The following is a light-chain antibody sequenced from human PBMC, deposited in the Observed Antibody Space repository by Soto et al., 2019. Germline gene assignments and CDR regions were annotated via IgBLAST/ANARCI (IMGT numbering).Light chain of an antibody. V-gene: IGKV2-28*01. CDR2: LGS. J-gene: IGKJ1*01. CDR1: QSLLNGYAHNY. CDR3: MQALQSPPA. Sequence: EIVMTQSPLSLSVTPGEPASISCRSSQSLLNGYAHNYLDWYLQKPGQSPQLLIYLGSNRASGVPDRFSGSGSGTDFTLKISRVEAEDVGVYYCMQALQSPPAFGQGTKVEIK.